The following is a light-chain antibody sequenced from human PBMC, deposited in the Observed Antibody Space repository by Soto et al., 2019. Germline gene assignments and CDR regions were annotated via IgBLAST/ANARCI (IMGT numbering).Light chain of an antibody. V-gene: IGKV1-39*01. CDR3: QQSFSFPPT. Sequence: DIQMTQSPSSLSASVGDRVSITCRPSQNVNNFLNWYQQRPGKAPDLLIYGASRLQIGVPSRFTGSGSETDFTLTISSLQPEDFATYFCQQSFSFPPTFGQGTRLEIK. J-gene: IGKJ5*01. CDR1: QNVNNF. CDR2: GAS.